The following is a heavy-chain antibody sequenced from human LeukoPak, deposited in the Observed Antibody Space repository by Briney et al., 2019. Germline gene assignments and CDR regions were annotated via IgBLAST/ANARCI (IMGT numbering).Heavy chain of an antibody. CDR2: INPNSGGT. CDR1: GYTFTGYY. CDR3: ATIYYDFWSAYSFDY. J-gene: IGHJ4*02. Sequence: ASVKVSCKASGYTFTGYYMHWVRQAPGQGLEWMGWINPNSGGTNYAQKFQGRVTMTRDTSISTAYMELSRLRSDDTAVYYCATIYYDFWSAYSFDYWGQGTLVTVSS. D-gene: IGHD3-3*01. V-gene: IGHV1-2*02.